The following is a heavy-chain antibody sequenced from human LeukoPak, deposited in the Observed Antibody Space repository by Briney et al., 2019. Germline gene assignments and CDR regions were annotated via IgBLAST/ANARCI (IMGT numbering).Heavy chain of an antibody. Sequence: GGSLRLSCAASGFTFSSYGMHWVRQAPGKGLEWVAFIRYVGSNKYYADSVKGRFTISRDSSKNTLYLQMNSLRAEDTAVYYCARSSGSYDYWGQGTLVTVSS. CDR3: ARSSGSYDY. CDR2: IRYVGSNK. D-gene: IGHD1-26*01. V-gene: IGHV3-30*02. CDR1: GFTFSSYG. J-gene: IGHJ4*02.